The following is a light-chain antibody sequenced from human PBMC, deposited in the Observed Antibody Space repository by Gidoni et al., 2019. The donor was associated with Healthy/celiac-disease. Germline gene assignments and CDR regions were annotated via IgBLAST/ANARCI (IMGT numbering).Light chain of an antibody. CDR2: DDS. CDR1: NIGSKS. CDR3: QVWDSSSDHRYV. J-gene: IGLJ1*01. V-gene: IGLV3-21*02. Sequence: SYVLTQPPSVSVAPGQTARITCGGNNIGSKSVHWYQQKPGQAPVLLVYDDSDRPSGIPERFSGSNSGNTATLTISRVEAGDEADYYCQVWDSSSDHRYVFGTGTEVTVL.